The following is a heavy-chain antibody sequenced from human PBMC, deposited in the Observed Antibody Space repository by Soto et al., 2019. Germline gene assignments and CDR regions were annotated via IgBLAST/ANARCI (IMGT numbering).Heavy chain of an antibody. CDR1: GFTFSSYA. Sequence: EVQLLESGGGLVQPGGSLRLSCAASGFTFSSYAMSWVRQAPGKGLEWVSGISYSGGSTYYADSVKGRFTISRDNSKNTLHLQMNRLRAEDSAVYFCAKDRARGYCTSTSCYGDYYYYMDGWGKGTTVTVSS. D-gene: IGHD2-2*01. J-gene: IGHJ6*03. CDR3: AKDRARGYCTSTSCYGDYYYYMDG. CDR2: ISYSGGST. V-gene: IGHV3-23*01.